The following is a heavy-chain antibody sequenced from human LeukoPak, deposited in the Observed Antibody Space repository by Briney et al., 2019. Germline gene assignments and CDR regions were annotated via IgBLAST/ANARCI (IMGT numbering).Heavy chain of an antibody. CDR3: ARDSSADYYYYYMDV. CDR1: GGSISSYY. J-gene: IGHJ6*03. D-gene: IGHD2-2*01. Sequence: SETLSLTCTVSGGSISSYYWSWIRQPPGKGLEWIGYIYYSGSTNYNPSLKSRVTISVDTSKNQFSLKLSSVTAADTAVYYCARDSSADYYYYYMDVWGKGTTVTMSS. V-gene: IGHV4-59*01. CDR2: IYYSGST.